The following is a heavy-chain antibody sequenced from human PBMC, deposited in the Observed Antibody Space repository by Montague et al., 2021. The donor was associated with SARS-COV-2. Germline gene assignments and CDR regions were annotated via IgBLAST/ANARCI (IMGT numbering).Heavy chain of an antibody. Sequence: SETLSLTCSVSGDSISSSDYYWSWIRQPPGKGLEWIGEINHSGSTNYNPSLKSRVTISVDTSKNQFSLKLSSVTAADTAVYYCARGTEYGSGMYSHYYYDHWGQGTLVTVSS. V-gene: IGHV4-39*07. CDR3: ARGTEYGSGMYSHYYYDH. J-gene: IGHJ4*02. D-gene: IGHD3-10*01. CDR1: GDSISSSDYY. CDR2: INHSGST.